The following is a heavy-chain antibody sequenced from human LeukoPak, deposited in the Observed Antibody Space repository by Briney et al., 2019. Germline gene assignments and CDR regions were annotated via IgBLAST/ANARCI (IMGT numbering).Heavy chain of an antibody. CDR2: INPNSGGT. J-gene: IGHJ3*02. V-gene: IGHV1-2*04. CDR3: ARVGYYYDSSGYYFDAFDI. CDR1: GYTFTGYY. D-gene: IGHD3-22*01. Sequence: ASVKVSCKASGYTFTGYYMHWVRQAPGQGLEWMGWINPNSGGTNYAQKFQGWVTMTRDTSISTAYMELSRLRSDDTAVYYCARVGYYYDSSGYYFDAFDIWGQGTMVTVSS.